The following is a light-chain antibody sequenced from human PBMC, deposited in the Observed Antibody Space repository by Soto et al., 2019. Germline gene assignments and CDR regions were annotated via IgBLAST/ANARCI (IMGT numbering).Light chain of an antibody. CDR2: AAS. V-gene: IGKV1-12*01. CDR1: QDISTR. CDR3: QQAHTFPWT. Sequence: DIQLTQSPSSVSASVGDRVTITCRASQDISTRLAWYQQKPGTAPKLLIYAASNSGSGVPSRFSGSGSGTAFSLTVSSLQSEDFATYFCQQAHTFPWTFGPGTKVEIK. J-gene: IGKJ1*01.